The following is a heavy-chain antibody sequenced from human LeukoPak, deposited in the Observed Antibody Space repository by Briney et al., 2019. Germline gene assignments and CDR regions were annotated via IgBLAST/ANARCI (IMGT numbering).Heavy chain of an antibody. CDR2: ISYDGSNK. CDR1: GFTFSSYG. J-gene: IGHJ4*02. V-gene: IGHV3-30*18. D-gene: IGHD2/OR15-2a*01. CDR3: AKFGTTENHFDY. Sequence: GGSLRLSCAASGFTFSSYGMHWVRQAPGKGLEWVAVISYDGSNKYYADSVKGQFTISRDNSKNTLYLQMNSLRAEDTAVYYCAKFGTTENHFDYWGQGTLVTVSS.